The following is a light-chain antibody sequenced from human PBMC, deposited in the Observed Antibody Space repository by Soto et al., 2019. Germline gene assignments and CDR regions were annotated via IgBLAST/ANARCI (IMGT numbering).Light chain of an antibody. Sequence: QSLLTQHSSVSGSTGQSSTISCTGTSSDVCGYNYVSWYQQHPGKAPKLMIYEVSNRPSGVSHRFSGSKSGSTASLTISGLQAEDEADYYCSSYASSSTSFGTRTKVTVL. CDR3: SSYASSSTS. J-gene: IGLJ1*01. V-gene: IGLV2-14*03. CDR1: SSDVCGYNY. CDR2: EVS.